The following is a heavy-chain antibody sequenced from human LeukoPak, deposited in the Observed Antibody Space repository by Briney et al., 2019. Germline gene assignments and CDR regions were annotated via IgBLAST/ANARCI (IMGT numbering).Heavy chain of an antibody. Sequence: SETLSLTCTVSGGSLSSGDYYWSWIRQPPGKGLEWIGYIYYSGSTYYNPSLKSRVTISVDTSKNQFSLKLSSVTAADTAVYYCARGKPYGSGSYDYWGQGTLVTVSS. CDR1: GGSLSSGDYY. D-gene: IGHD3-10*01. J-gene: IGHJ4*02. V-gene: IGHV4-30-4*01. CDR2: IYYSGST. CDR3: ARGKPYGSGSYDY.